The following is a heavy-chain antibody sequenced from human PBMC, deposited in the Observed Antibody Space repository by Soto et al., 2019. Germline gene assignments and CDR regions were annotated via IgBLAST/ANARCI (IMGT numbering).Heavy chain of an antibody. J-gene: IGHJ6*02. V-gene: IGHV1-2*04. Sequence: ASVKVSCKASGGTFSSYYMHWVRQAPGQGLEWMGWINPNSGGTNYAQKFQGWVTMTRDTSISTAYMELSRLRSDDTAVYYCARDRIAVADPYYYGMDVWGQGTTVTVSS. D-gene: IGHD6-19*01. CDR3: ARDRIAVADPYYYGMDV. CDR2: INPNSGGT. CDR1: GGTFSSYY.